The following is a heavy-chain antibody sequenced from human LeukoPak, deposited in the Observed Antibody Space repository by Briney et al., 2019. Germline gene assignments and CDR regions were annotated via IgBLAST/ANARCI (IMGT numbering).Heavy chain of an antibody. CDR3: ARTHIVVVPAPDYGMDV. CDR1: GYTFTSYA. V-gene: IGHV1-3*01. D-gene: IGHD2-2*01. J-gene: IGHJ6*02. CDR2: INAGNGDT. Sequence: ASVTVSCKASGYTFTSYAMHWVRQAPGQRLEWMGWINAGNGDTKYSQKFQGRVTITRDTSASTAYMELSSLRSEDTALYYCARTHIVVVPAPDYGMDVWGQGTTVTVSS.